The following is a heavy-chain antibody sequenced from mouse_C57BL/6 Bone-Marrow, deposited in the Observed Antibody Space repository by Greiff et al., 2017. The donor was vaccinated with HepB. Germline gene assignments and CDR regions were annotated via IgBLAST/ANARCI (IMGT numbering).Heavy chain of an antibody. Sequence: VQLQQPGAELVMPGASVKLSCKASGYTFTSYWMHWVKQRPGQGLEWIGEIDPSDSYTNYNQKFKGKSTLTVDKSSSTAYMQLSSLTSEDSAVYYCARQDGSPLYAMDYWGQGTSVTVSS. V-gene: IGHV1-69*01. D-gene: IGHD1-1*01. J-gene: IGHJ4*01. CDR3: ARQDGSPLYAMDY. CDR1: GYTFTSYW. CDR2: IDPSDSYT.